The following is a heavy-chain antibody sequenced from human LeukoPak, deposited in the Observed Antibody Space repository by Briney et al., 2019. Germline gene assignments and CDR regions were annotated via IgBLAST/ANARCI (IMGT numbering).Heavy chain of an antibody. CDR3: AKGGYSSGWRNYFDY. CDR1: GFTFSSYA. CDR2: ISGSGGST. Sequence: PGGSLRLSCAASGFTFSSYAMSWVRQAPGKGLEWVSGISGSGGSTYYADSVKGRFTISRDNSKNTLYLQMNSLRAEDTAVYYCAKGGYSSGWRNYFDYWGQGTLVTVSS. J-gene: IGHJ4*02. V-gene: IGHV3-23*01. D-gene: IGHD6-19*01.